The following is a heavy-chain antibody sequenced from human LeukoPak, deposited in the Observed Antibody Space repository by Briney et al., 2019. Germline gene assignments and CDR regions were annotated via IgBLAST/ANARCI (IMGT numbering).Heavy chain of an antibody. CDR1: GGSISSYY. V-gene: IGHV4-4*08. Sequence: PSETLSLTCTVSGGSISSYYWSWIRQPPGKGLEWIGYIYTSGSTNYNPSLKSRVTISVDTSKNQFSLKLSSVTAADTAVYYCAARPDSYRGPFDYWGQGALVTVSS. J-gene: IGHJ4*02. CDR2: IYTSGST. CDR3: AARPDSYRGPFDY. D-gene: IGHD1-26*01.